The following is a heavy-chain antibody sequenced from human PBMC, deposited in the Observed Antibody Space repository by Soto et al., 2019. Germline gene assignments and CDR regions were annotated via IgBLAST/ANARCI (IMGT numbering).Heavy chain of an antibody. D-gene: IGHD6-19*01. Sequence: SETLSLTCAVYGGSFSGFYWSWIRQPPGKGLEWIGEINHSGTTNYNPSLKSRITISVDTSKNQFSLKLSSVTAADTAVYYCASKLFFTGYNSGWNDGNWSQGTLVTVSS. J-gene: IGHJ4*02. CDR1: GGSFSGFY. V-gene: IGHV4-34*01. CDR3: ASKLFFTGYNSGWNDGN. CDR2: INHSGTT.